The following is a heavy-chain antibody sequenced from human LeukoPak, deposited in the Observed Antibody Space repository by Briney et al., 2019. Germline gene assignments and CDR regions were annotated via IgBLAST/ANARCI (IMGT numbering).Heavy chain of an antibody. CDR3: ARDNRKLRYFDWLLPESGYYYYYMDV. Sequence: SETLSLTCAVYGGSFSGYYWSWIRQPPGKGLEWIGEINHSGSTNYNPSLKSRVTISVDTSKNQFSLKLSSVTAADTAVYYCARDNRKLRYFDWLLPESGYYYYYMDVWGKGTTVTISS. J-gene: IGHJ6*03. V-gene: IGHV4-34*01. D-gene: IGHD3-9*01. CDR1: GGSFSGYY. CDR2: INHSGST.